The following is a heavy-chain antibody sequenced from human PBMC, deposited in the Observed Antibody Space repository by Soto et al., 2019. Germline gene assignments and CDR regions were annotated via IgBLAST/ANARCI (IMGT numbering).Heavy chain of an antibody. CDR1: GFTFSSYW. V-gene: IGHV3-7*01. Sequence: PGGSLRLSCAASGFTFSSYWMSWVRQAPGKGLEWVANIKQDGSEKYYVDSVKGRFTISRDNAKNSLYLQMNSLRAEDTAVYYCARDSGYDYIWGSYRPNNNFDYWGQGTLVTVSS. D-gene: IGHD3-16*02. CDR3: ARDSGYDYIWGSYRPNNNFDY. J-gene: IGHJ4*02. CDR2: IKQDGSEK.